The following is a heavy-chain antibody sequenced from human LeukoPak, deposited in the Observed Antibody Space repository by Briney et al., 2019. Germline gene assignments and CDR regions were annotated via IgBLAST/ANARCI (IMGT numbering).Heavy chain of an antibody. D-gene: IGHD6-19*01. CDR3: ARDPSSSGFLN. V-gene: IGHV3-9*01. CDR1: GFTFDDYA. CDR2: ISWNSGSI. Sequence: GGSLRLSCAASGFTFDDYAMHWVRQAPGKGLEWVSGISWNSGSIGYADSVKGRFTISRDNAKNTLYLQMNSLRAEDTAVYYCARDPSSSGFLNWGQGTLVTVSS. J-gene: IGHJ4*02.